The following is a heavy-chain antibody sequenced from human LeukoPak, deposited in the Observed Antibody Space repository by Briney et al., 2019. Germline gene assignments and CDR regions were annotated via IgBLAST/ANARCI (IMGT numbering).Heavy chain of an antibody. J-gene: IGHJ4*02. CDR1: GFTFSSYS. CDR2: LSGSGSYI. CDR3: VRDRGGYGLDY. D-gene: IGHD2-15*01. V-gene: IGHV3-21*01. Sequence: GGSLRLSCAASGFTFSSYSMNWVRQAPGKGLEWVSSLSGSGSYIYYADSVKGRFTISRDNAKNSLYLQMNTLRAEDTALYYCVRDRGGYGLDYWGQGTLVTVSS.